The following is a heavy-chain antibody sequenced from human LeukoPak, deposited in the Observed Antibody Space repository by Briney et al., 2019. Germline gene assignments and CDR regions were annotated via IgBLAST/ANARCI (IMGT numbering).Heavy chain of an antibody. Sequence: GGSLRLSCAASGFTVSSNYMSCVRQGPGKGLEGFSFIYSGDSTYYADSVKGRFTISRDNSKNTLYLQMNSLRAEDTAVYYCTRVGEDDTFDLWGQGTMVTVSS. D-gene: IGHD3-16*01. CDR1: GFTVSSNY. CDR3: TRVGEDDTFDL. J-gene: IGHJ3*01. CDR2: IYSGDST. V-gene: IGHV3-66*01.